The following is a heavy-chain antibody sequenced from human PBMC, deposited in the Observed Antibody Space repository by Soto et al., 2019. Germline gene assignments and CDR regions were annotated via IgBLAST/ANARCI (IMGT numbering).Heavy chain of an antibody. CDR3: ARDAMTPVLPYYYYFGMDV. J-gene: IGHJ6*02. CDR1: GGSISSYY. D-gene: IGHD4-17*01. CDR2: IYYSGST. Sequence: QVQLQESGPGLVKPSETLSLTCTVSGGSISSYYWSWIRQPPGKGLEWIGYIYYSGSTNYNPSLKSRVTISVDTSKTQFSLKLSSVTAADTAVYYCARDAMTPVLPYYYYFGMDVWGRGTTVTVSS. V-gene: IGHV4-59*12.